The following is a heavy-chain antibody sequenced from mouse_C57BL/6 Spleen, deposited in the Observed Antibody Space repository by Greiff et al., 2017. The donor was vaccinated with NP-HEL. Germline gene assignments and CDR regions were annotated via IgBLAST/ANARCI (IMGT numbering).Heavy chain of an antibody. CDR1: GYTFTSYW. J-gene: IGHJ4*01. CDR3: ARSPFITTVVADYYAMDY. V-gene: IGHV1-52*01. D-gene: IGHD1-1*01. Sequence: QVQLQQPGAELVRPGSSVKLSCKASGYTFTSYWMHWVKQRPIQGLEWIGNIDPSDSATHYNQKFKDKATLTVDKSSSTAYMQLSSLTSEDSAVYYCARSPFITTVVADYYAMDYWGQGTSVTVSS. CDR2: IDPSDSAT.